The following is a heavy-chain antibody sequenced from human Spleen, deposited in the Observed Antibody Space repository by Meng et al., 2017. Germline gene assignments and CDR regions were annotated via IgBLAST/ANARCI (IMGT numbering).Heavy chain of an antibody. Sequence: ASVKVSCKPSGYNFPDYYIHWVRRAPGQGLEWMGRINPKSGDTHYAQKFQARVTMNGDPYSSTAYMELSGLRSDDTAMYYCARDEDISAAGKLFGDYWGQGTLVTVSS. D-gene: IGHD6-25*01. CDR3: ARDEDISAAGKLFGDY. V-gene: IGHV1-2*06. J-gene: IGHJ4*02. CDR2: INPKSGDT. CDR1: GYNFPDYY.